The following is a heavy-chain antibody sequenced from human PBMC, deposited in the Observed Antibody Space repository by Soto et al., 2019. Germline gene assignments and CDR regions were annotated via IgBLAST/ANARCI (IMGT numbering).Heavy chain of an antibody. Sequence: ASVKVSCKASGYAFTGYYMHWVRQAPGQGLEWMGWINPNSGGTNYAQKFQGWVTMTRDTSISTAYMELSRLRSDDTAVYYCARGQYYDILTGYYPLGYYYGMDVWGKGTTVTVSS. D-gene: IGHD3-9*01. CDR1: GYAFTGYY. V-gene: IGHV1-2*04. CDR3: ARGQYYDILTGYYPLGYYYGMDV. CDR2: INPNSGGT. J-gene: IGHJ6*04.